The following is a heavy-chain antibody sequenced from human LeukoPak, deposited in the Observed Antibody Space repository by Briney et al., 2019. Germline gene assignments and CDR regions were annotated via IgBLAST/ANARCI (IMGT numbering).Heavy chain of an antibody. V-gene: IGHV4-61*05. CDR1: GGSISSSSYY. Sequence: SETLSLTCTVSGGSISSSSYYWGWIRQPPGKGLEWIGRIYTSGSTNYNPSLKSRVTMSVDTSKNQFSLKLSSVTAADTAVYYCAGENRGYCSGGSCMYAFDIWGQGTMVTVSS. D-gene: IGHD2-15*01. CDR2: IYTSGST. CDR3: AGENRGYCSGGSCMYAFDI. J-gene: IGHJ3*02.